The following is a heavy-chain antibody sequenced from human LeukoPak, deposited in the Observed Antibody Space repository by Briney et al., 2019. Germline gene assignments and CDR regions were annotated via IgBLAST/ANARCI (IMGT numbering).Heavy chain of an antibody. V-gene: IGHV3-23*01. CDR2: ISGSGGVP. CDR3: ARDAGYCSSTSCPRGMDV. D-gene: IGHD2-2*01. J-gene: IGHJ6*02. CDR1: GFTFSSYA. Sequence: PGGSLRLSCAASGFTFSSYAMTWVRQAPGKGLEWVSAISGSGGVPYYADSVKGRFTISRDNSKNTLYLQMNSLRAEDTAVYYCARDAGYCSSTSCPRGMDVWGQGTTVTVSS.